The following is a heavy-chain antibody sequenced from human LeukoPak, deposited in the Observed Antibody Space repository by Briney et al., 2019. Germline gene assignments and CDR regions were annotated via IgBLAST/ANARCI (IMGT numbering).Heavy chain of an antibody. CDR1: GYTFTKYG. CDR2: ISGYNGNT. D-gene: IGHD3-10*01. Sequence: ASVKVSCKASGYTFTKYGISWVRQAPGQGLEWMGWISGYNGNTNYAQKLQGRVTMTTDTSTSTAYMELRSLRSDDTAVYYCARGPPPYYGSGSYYLSLYYYYYYMDVWGKGTTVTVSS. V-gene: IGHV1-18*01. CDR3: ARGPPPYYGSGSYYLSLYYYYYYMDV. J-gene: IGHJ6*03.